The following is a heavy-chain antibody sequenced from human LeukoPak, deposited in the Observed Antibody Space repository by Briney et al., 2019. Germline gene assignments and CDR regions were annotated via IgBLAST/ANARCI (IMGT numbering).Heavy chain of an antibody. D-gene: IGHD5-18*01. J-gene: IGHJ3*02. Sequence: GGSLRLSCAASGFTFSIYAMSWVRQAPGKGLEWVGRIKGKTDGGTTDYAAPAKGRFTISRDDSKNTLYLQMNSLKTEDTAVYYCTTDISGYSYGLYGAFDIWGQGTMVTVSS. CDR2: IKGKTDGGTT. V-gene: IGHV3-15*01. CDR1: GFTFSIYA. CDR3: TTDISGYSYGLYGAFDI.